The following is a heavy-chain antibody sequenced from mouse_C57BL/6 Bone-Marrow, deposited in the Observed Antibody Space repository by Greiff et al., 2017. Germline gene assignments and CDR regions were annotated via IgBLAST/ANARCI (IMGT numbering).Heavy chain of an antibody. CDR2: IWTGGGT. D-gene: IGHD1-1*01. V-gene: IGHV2-9-1*01. CDR1: GFSLTSYA. J-gene: IGHJ4*01. Sequence: VQGVESGPGLVAPSQSLSITCTVSGFSLTSYAIRWVRQPPGQGLEWLGVIWTGGGTNYNSALKSRLSIRKDNSKSQVFLKMNSLQTDDTARDYFARNPLLLRWMAYWGQGTLVTVSA. CDR3: ARNPLLLRWMAY.